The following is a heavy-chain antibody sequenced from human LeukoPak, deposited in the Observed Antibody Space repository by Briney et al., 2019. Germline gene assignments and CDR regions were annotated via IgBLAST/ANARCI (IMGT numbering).Heavy chain of an antibody. CDR1: GYSISSGYY. V-gene: IGHV4-38-2*02. D-gene: IGHD2-2*01. Sequence: PSEALSLTCTVSGYSISSGYYWGWIRQPPGKGLEWIGTIYHSGSTYYNPSLKSRVTISVDTSKNQFSLKLTSVTAADTAVYYCARVRGYCSSTICYRYYFDYWGQGTLVTVSS. J-gene: IGHJ4*02. CDR3: ARVRGYCSSTICYRYYFDY. CDR2: IYHSGST.